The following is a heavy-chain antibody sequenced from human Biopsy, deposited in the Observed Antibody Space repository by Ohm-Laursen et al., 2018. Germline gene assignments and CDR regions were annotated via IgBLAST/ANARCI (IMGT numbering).Heavy chain of an antibody. V-gene: IGHV3-23*05. CDR1: GFTFSSYD. J-gene: IGHJ6*02. CDR3: AKVAGGYITSLNYSYYYGMDV. D-gene: IGHD3-22*01. CDR2: VDDTSTT. Sequence: GSLRLSCTAPGFTFSSYDMTWVRQAPGKGLEWVSLVDDTSTTYYADSVQGRFTISRDNSKNTLYLQMQSLRAEDTAVYYCAKVAGGYITSLNYSYYYGMDVWGQGTTVTVSS.